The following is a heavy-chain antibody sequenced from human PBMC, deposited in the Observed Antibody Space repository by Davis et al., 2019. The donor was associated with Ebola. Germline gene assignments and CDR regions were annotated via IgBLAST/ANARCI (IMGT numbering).Heavy chain of an antibody. D-gene: IGHD3-3*01. CDR3: ARENFWSGYYNLDY. CDR1: GFTFSSYG. CDR2: ISYDGSNK. Sequence: GGSLRLSCAASGFTFSSYGMHWVRQAPGKGLEWVAVISYDGSNKYYADSVKGRFTISRDNAKNSLYLQMNSLRAEDTAVYYCARENFWSGYYNLDYWGQGTLVTVSS. J-gene: IGHJ4*02. V-gene: IGHV3-30*03.